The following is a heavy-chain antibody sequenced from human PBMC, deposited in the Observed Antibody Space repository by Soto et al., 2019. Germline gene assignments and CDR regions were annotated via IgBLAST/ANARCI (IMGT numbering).Heavy chain of an antibody. CDR1: GYTLTELS. CDR2: FDPEDGET. J-gene: IGHJ6*02. CDR3: ATAAGYGSGSYYHYGMDV. D-gene: IGHD3-10*01. Sequence: ASVKVSCKVSGYTLTELSMHWVRQAPGKGLEWMGGFDPEDGETIYAQKFQGGVTMTEDTSTDTAYMELSSLRSEDTAVYYCATAAGYGSGSYYHYGMDVWGQGTTVTVSS. V-gene: IGHV1-24*01.